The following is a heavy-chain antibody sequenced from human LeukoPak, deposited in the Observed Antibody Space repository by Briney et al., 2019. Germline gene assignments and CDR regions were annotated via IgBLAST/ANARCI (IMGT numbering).Heavy chain of an antibody. Sequence: SETLSLTCTVSGGSISSSNYYWGWIRQPPGKGLEWIGSIYYGGSTYHNPSLKSRVTMSVDTSKNQFSLKLSSVTAADTAVYYCARDSGVSGWPYYYYYGMDVWGQGTTVTVSS. D-gene: IGHD6-19*01. CDR1: GGSISSSNYY. V-gene: IGHV4-39*07. CDR3: ARDSGVSGWPYYYYYGMDV. CDR2: IYYGGST. J-gene: IGHJ6*02.